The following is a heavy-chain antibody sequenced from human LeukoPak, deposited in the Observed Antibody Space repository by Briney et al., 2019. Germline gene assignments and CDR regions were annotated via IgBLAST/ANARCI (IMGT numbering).Heavy chain of an antibody. Sequence: PGGSLRLSCAASGFTVSSNYMSWVRQAPGKGLEWVSVIYSGGSTYYADSVKGRFTISRDNSKNTLYLQMNSLRAEDTAVYYCAREGRDYYDSSGYVNWFDPWGQGTLVTVSS. CDR1: GFTVSSNY. CDR2: IYSGGST. J-gene: IGHJ5*02. V-gene: IGHV3-66*02. CDR3: AREGRDYYDSSGYVNWFDP. D-gene: IGHD3-22*01.